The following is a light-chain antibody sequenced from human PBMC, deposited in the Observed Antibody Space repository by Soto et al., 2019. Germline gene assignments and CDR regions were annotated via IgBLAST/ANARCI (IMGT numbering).Light chain of an antibody. CDR1: SSNIGAGYG. J-gene: IGLJ2*01. CDR3: QSYDSSLSGVI. V-gene: IGLV1-40*01. CDR2: GDS. Sequence: PPSVSGAPGQSVTISCTGSSSNIGAGYGVHWYIQLPGTAPKLLVYGDSNRPSGVPDRFSGSKSDTSASLAITGLQAEDEADYYCQSYDSSLSGVIFGGGTKVTVL.